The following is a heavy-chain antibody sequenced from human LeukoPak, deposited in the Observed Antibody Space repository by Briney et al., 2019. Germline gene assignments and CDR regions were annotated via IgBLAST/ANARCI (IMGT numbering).Heavy chain of an antibody. CDR3: AKDGYSSGWYVGY. CDR2: IKSKTDGGTT. Sequence: GGSLRLSCAASGFTFSNAWMSWVRQAPGKGLEWVGRIKSKTDGGTTDYAAPVKGRFTISRDDSKNTLYLQMNSLRAEDTAVYYCAKDGYSSGWYVGYWGQGTLVTVSS. D-gene: IGHD6-19*01. V-gene: IGHV3-15*01. CDR1: GFTFSNAW. J-gene: IGHJ4*02.